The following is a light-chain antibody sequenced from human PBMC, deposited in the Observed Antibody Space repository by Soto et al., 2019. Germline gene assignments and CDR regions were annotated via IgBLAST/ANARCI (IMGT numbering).Light chain of an antibody. CDR2: DVR. J-gene: IGLJ1*01. CDR3: CSYTTSNTRQIV. Sequence: QSVLTQPASVSGSPGQSITISCTGTSSDVGGYNYVSWYQHHPGKAPKLMIYDVRNRPSGVSNRFSGSKSGNTASLTISGLQPEDEADYYCCSYTTSNTRQIVFGTGTKVTVL. V-gene: IGLV2-14*03. CDR1: SSDVGGYNY.